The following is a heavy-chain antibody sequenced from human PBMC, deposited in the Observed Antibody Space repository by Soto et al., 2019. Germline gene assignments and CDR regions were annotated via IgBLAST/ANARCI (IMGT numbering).Heavy chain of an antibody. Sequence: QVQLVQSGAEVKKPGASVKVSCKASGYTFTSYAMHWVRQAPGQRLEWMGWINAGNGNTKYSQKFQGRVTITRDTSASTAYMELRSRRSEDTAVYYWAREDGDYILTGLGWFDPWGQGTLVTVSS. CDR1: GYTFTSYA. CDR2: INAGNGNT. V-gene: IGHV1-3*01. J-gene: IGHJ5*02. CDR3: AREDGDYILTGLGWFDP. D-gene: IGHD3-9*01.